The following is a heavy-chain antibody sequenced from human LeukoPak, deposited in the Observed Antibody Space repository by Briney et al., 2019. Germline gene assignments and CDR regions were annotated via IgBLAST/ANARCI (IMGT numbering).Heavy chain of an antibody. J-gene: IGHJ4*02. V-gene: IGHV3-20*04. CDR1: GFTFDDYG. CDR3: ARVTSSGWSSYFAY. CDR2: INWNGGST. Sequence: RPGGSLRLSCAASGFTFDDYGMSWVRQAPGKGLEWVSGINWNGGSTGYADSVKGRFTISRDNAKNSLYPQMNSLRAEDTALYYCARVTSSGWSSYFAYWGQGTLVTVSS. D-gene: IGHD6-19*01.